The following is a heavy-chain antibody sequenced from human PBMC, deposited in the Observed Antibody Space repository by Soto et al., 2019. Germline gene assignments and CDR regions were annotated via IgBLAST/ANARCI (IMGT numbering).Heavy chain of an antibody. V-gene: IGHV4-39*01. D-gene: IGHD1-26*01. CDR1: AGSISSSSYY. CDR2: IYYRGST. J-gene: IGHJ5*02. CDR3: ARHNAGSRPDNWCDP. Sequence: QLQLQESGPGLVKPSETLSLTCTVSAGSISSSSYYCGCIRQPPGKGLEWIGSIYYRGSTYYNPSLKSRVTVSVDTSKNRFSLSLSSVTAADTAVQYCARHNAGSRPDNWCDPCGQGTPVAVSS.